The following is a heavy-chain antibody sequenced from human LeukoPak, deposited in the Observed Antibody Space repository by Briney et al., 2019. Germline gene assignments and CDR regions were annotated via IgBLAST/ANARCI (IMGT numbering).Heavy chain of an antibody. Sequence: ASVKVSCKVSGYTLTELSMHWVRQAPGKGLEWMGGFDPEDGETIYAQKFQGRVTLTEDTSTDTAYMELSSLRSEDTAVYYCATSGYSSGWYEMDYWGQGTLVTVSS. D-gene: IGHD6-19*01. V-gene: IGHV1-24*01. J-gene: IGHJ4*02. CDR2: FDPEDGET. CDR3: ATSGYSSGWYEMDY. CDR1: GYTLTELS.